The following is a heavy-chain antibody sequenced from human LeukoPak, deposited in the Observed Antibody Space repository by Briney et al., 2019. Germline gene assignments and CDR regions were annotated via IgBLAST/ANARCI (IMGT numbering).Heavy chain of an antibody. CDR3: ASSWVLWFGELSEVGDWFDP. D-gene: IGHD3-10*01. CDR2: INPSGGST. Sequence: ASVTVSCKASGYTFTSYYMHWVRQAPGQGLEWMGIINPSGGSTSYAQKLQGRVTMTRDTSTSTVYMELSSLRSEDTAVYYCASSWVLWFGELSEVGDWFDPWGQGTLVTVSS. CDR1: GYTFTSYY. V-gene: IGHV1-46*04. J-gene: IGHJ5*02.